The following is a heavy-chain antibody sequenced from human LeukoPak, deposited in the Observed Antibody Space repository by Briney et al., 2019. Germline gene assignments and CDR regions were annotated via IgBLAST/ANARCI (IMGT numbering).Heavy chain of an antibody. V-gene: IGHV4-39*07. Sequence: SETLSLTCTVSGGSIKSSSYYWGWIRQPPGKGLEWIGSIYHSGTTYSGSTYYNPSLKSRVTISLDTSKNQFSLKVGSMTAADTAVYYCARAGGYGLIDYWGQGTMVTVSS. D-gene: IGHD5-18*01. CDR3: ARAGGYGLIDY. J-gene: IGHJ4*02. CDR2: IYHSGTTYSGST. CDR1: GGSIKSSSYY.